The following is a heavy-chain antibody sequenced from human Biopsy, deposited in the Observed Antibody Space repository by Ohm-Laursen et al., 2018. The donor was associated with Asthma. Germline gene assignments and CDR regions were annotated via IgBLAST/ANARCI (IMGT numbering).Heavy chain of an antibody. Sequence: SETLSLTCTVSGGSMSSSSYYWGWIRQPPGKGLEWMGSISYTGSAYHNPSLKSRVTISVDTPKNHFSLKLSSVTAADTAVYYCAGHWDWGSFFDYWGQGTPVTVSS. V-gene: IGHV4-39*01. D-gene: IGHD7-27*01. CDR2: ISYTGSA. J-gene: IGHJ4*02. CDR1: GGSMSSSSYY. CDR3: AGHWDWGSFFDY.